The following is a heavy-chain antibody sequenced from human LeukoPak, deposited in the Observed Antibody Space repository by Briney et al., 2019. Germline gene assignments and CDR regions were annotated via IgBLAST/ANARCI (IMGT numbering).Heavy chain of an antibody. CDR1: SYG. CDR3: ARDDLHGDLDFDY. J-gene: IGHJ4*02. D-gene: IGHD4-17*01. V-gene: IGHV1-18*04. Sequence: SYGISWXRQAXXXGXXXXGWISGYNGNTNYAQKFQGRVTMTTDTSTSTAYMELRSLRADDTAVYYCARDDLHGDLDFDYWGQGTLVTVSS. CDR2: ISGYNGNT.